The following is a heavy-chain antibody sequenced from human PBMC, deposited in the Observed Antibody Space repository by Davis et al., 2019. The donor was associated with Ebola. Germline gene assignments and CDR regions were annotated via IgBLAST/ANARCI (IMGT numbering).Heavy chain of an antibody. D-gene: IGHD6-13*01. CDR2: INPSGGST. J-gene: IGHJ1*01. CDR1: GYTFTSYG. Sequence: ASVKVSCKASGYTFTSYGISWVRQAPGQGLEWVGIINPSGGSTSYAQKFQGRVTMTRDTSTSTVYMELSSLRSEDTAVYYCARSGQQLVGYFQHWGQGTLVTVSS. CDR3: ARSGQQLVGYFQH. V-gene: IGHV1-46*01.